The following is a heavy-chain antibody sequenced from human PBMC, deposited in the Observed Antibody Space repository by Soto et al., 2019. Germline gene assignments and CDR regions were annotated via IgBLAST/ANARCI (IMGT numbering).Heavy chain of an antibody. J-gene: IGHJ4*02. CDR3: ARVGFGKQWLAYYFDY. Sequence: SETLSLTCTVSGGSISSYYWSWIRQPPGKGLEWIGYIYYSGSTNYNPSLKSRVTISVDTSKNQFSLKLSSVTAADTAVYYCARVGFGKQWLAYYFDYWGQGTLVTVS. CDR2: IYYSGST. V-gene: IGHV4-59*01. CDR1: GGSISSYY. D-gene: IGHD6-19*01.